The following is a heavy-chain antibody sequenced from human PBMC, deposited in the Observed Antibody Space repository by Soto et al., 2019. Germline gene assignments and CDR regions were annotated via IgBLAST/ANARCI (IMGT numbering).Heavy chain of an antibody. CDR2: IYYSGST. Sequence: SETLSLTCSVSGGSISSGGYYWSWIRQHPGKGLEWIGYIYYSGSTYYNPSLKSRVTISVDTSKNQFSLKLSSVTAADTAVYYCARATRGPSSGYYQLDYWGQGTLVTVSS. J-gene: IGHJ4*02. D-gene: IGHD3-22*01. V-gene: IGHV4-31*03. CDR3: ARATRGPSSGYYQLDY. CDR1: GGSISSGGYY.